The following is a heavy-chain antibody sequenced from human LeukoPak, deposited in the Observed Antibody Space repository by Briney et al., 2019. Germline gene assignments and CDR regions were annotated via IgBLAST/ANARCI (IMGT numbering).Heavy chain of an antibody. CDR2: ISGGSSGST. Sequence: PGGSLRLSCAASGFTFSDYAMSWVRQAPGKGLEWLSVISGGSSGSTYYADSVKGRFTISRDNSKNTLYLQMNSLRAEDTAVYYCAKDRSYDYVWGSYRSPHFDYWGQGTLVTVSS. CDR3: AKDRSYDYVWGSYRSPHFDY. V-gene: IGHV3-23*01. CDR1: GFTFSDYA. D-gene: IGHD3-16*02. J-gene: IGHJ4*02.